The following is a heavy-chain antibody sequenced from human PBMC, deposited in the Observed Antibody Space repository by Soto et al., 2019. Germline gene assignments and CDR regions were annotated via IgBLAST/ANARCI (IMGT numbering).Heavy chain of an antibody. CDR1: GYTFTSHG. V-gene: IGHV1-18*01. D-gene: IGHD6-19*01. Sequence: QVQLVQSGAEVKEPGASVRVSCKSSGYTFTSHGITWVRQAPGQGLELVGWISAYSGDTKYSQKFQGRVTITTDTSASTAYMELSSLRSEDTAVYYCARDGAVAGDSNFDYWGQGTLVTVSS. CDR2: ISAYSGDT. J-gene: IGHJ4*02. CDR3: ARDGAVAGDSNFDY.